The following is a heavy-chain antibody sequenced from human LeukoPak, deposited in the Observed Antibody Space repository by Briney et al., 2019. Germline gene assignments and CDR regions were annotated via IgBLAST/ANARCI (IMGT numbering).Heavy chain of an antibody. D-gene: IGHD5-12*01. CDR3: ARDWDSGYDTYYFDY. J-gene: IGHJ4*02. V-gene: IGHV3-48*04. CDR2: ISSSGSTK. CDR1: GFTFSSYS. Sequence: GGSLRLSCAASGFTFSSYSMNWVRQAPGMGLEWVSYISSSGSTKYYADSAKGRFTISRDNAKNSLFLQMNSLRAEDTAVYYCARDWDSGYDTYYFDYWGQGTLVTVSS.